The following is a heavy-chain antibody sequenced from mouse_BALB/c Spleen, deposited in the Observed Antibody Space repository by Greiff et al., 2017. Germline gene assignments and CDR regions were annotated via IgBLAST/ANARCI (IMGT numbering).Heavy chain of an antibody. CDR2: ISSGGSYT. CDR3: ARQRNAMDY. J-gene: IGHJ4*01. V-gene: IGHV5-6*01. CDR1: GFTFSSYG. Sequence: EVNVVESGGDLVKPGGSLKLSCAASGFTFSSYGMSWVRQTPDKRLEWVATISSGGSYTYYPDSVKGRFTISRDNAKNTLYLQMSSLKSEDTAMYYCARQRNAMDYWGQGTSVTVSS.